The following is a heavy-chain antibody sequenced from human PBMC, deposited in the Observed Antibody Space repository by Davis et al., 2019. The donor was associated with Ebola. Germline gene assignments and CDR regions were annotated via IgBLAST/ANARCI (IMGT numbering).Heavy chain of an antibody. V-gene: IGHV5-51*01. Sequence: PGGSLRLSCKGSGYSFTSYWIGWVRQMPGKGLEWMGIIYPGDSDTRYSPSFQGQVTISADKSISTAYLQWSSLKASDTAMYYCARHGLAVSSGIAAAGTSNYYYYGMDVWGKGTTVTVSS. CDR3: ARHGLAVSSGIAAAGTSNYYYYGMDV. CDR1: GYSFTSYW. D-gene: IGHD6-13*01. J-gene: IGHJ6*04. CDR2: IYPGDSDT.